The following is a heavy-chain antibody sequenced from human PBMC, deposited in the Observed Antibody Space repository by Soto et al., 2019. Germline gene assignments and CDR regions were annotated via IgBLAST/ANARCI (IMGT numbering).Heavy chain of an antibody. CDR2: IYYSGST. D-gene: IGHD5-18*01. V-gene: IGHV4-59*01. Sequence: SETLSLTCTVSGGSISSYYWSWIRQPPGKGLEWIGYIYYSGSTNYNPSLKSRVTISVDTSKNQFSLKLSSVTAADTAVYYCARDRRGEYSYGSTYFDYWGQGTLVTVSS. J-gene: IGHJ4*02. CDR1: GGSISSYY. CDR3: ARDRRGEYSYGSTYFDY.